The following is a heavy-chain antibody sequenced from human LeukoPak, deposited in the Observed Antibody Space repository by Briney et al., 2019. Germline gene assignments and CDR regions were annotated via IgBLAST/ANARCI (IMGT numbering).Heavy chain of an antibody. J-gene: IGHJ4*02. Sequence: PSQTLSLTCTVSGGSISGGPYYWNWVRQHPGKGLEWIGYIYYSGSTYYNPSLKSRVTISTDTSKNQISLKLTSATAADTAVYYCARTMVRGGAGTYLIEYWGQGTLVTVSS. V-gene: IGHV4-31*03. CDR2: IYYSGST. CDR3: ARTMVRGGAGTYLIEY. CDR1: GGSISGGPYY. D-gene: IGHD3-10*01.